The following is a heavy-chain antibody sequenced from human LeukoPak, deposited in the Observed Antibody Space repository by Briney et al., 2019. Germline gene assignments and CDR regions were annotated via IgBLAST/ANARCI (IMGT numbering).Heavy chain of an antibody. CDR2: IYTSGST. J-gene: IGHJ3*02. Sequence: SETLSLTCTVSGGSISSYYWSWIRQPAGKGLEWIGRIYTSGSTNYNPSLKSRVTMSVDTSKNQFSLKLSSVTAADTAVYYCARYGFGSVWQGGWHAFDIWGQGTTVTVSS. CDR3: ARYGFGSVWQGGWHAFDI. V-gene: IGHV4-4*07. CDR1: GGSISSYY. D-gene: IGHD3-3*01.